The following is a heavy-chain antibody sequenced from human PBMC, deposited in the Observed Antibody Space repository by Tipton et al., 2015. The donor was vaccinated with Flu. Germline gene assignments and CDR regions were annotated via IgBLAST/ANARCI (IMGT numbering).Heavy chain of an antibody. J-gene: IGHJ5*02. Sequence: SLRLSCAVSGFSFSNYWMSWVRQAPGKGLEWVANLNQDGGERYYVDSVKGRFTISRDNAENSLYLQMNSLRAEDTAVYYCARDRNSKESWFDPWGQGTLVTVSS. CDR3: ARDRNSKESWFDP. CDR1: GFSFSNYW. CDR2: LNQDGGER. V-gene: IGHV3-7*03. D-gene: IGHD4-11*01.